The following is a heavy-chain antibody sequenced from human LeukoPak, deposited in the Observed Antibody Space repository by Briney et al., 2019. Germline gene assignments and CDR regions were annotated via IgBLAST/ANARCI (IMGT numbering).Heavy chain of an antibody. Sequence: SETLSLTCTVSGGSISSSSYYWGWIRQPPGKGLEWIGSIYYSGSTYYNPSLKSRVTISVDTSKNQFSLKLSSVTAADTAVYYCARVLGLRYFDWFSYGSWFDPWGQGTLVTVSS. CDR1: GGSISSSSYY. CDR2: IYYSGST. CDR3: ARVLGLRYFDWFSYGSWFDP. J-gene: IGHJ5*02. D-gene: IGHD3-9*01. V-gene: IGHV4-39*07.